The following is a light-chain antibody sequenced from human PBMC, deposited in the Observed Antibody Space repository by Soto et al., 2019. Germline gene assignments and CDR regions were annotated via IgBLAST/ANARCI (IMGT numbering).Light chain of an antibody. V-gene: IGKV3-15*01. CDR1: QSVSSN. Sequence: EIVMTQSPATLSVSPGERATLSCRARQSVSSNLAWYQQKPGQAPRLLIYGASTRATGIPARFSVSGSGTEFTITISSMQSEDFAVYYCQQYNNWPLTFGGGTKVEIK. J-gene: IGKJ4*01. CDR3: QQYNNWPLT. CDR2: GAS.